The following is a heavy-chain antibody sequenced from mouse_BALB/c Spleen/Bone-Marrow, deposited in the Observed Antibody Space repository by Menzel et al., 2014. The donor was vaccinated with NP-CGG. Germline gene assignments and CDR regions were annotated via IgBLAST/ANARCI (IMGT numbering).Heavy chain of an antibody. CDR2: IYPGSGST. J-gene: IGHJ2*01. CDR1: GYTFTSYW. D-gene: IGHD1-2*01. CDR3: TRRLHY. Sequence: LQQSGSELVRPGASVKLSCKASGYTFTSYWMHWVKQRPGQGLEWIGNIYPGSGSTNYDEKFKSKATMTVDTSSSTAYMQPSDLTFEYCASYYCTRRLHYWGQGTTLTVSS. V-gene: IGHV1S22*01.